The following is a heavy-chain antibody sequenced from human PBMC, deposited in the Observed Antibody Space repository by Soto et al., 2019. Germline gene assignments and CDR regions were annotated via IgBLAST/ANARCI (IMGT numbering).Heavy chain of an antibody. CDR2: IDSSTKYT. Sequence: QVQLVESGGGLVRPGGSLRLSCEASGFTFRDYYMTWFRRAPGKGLEWLSYIDSSTKYTNYADSVKGRFTISRDNAKNSLYLKMNSLRADDTAVYYCAREYYYTMDVWGQGTMVTVSS. CDR1: GFTFRDYY. V-gene: IGHV3-11*05. J-gene: IGHJ6*02. CDR3: AREYYYTMDV.